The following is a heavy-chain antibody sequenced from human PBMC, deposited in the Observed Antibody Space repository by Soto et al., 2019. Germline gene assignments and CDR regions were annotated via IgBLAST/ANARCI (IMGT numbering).Heavy chain of an antibody. CDR2: IYSIGNT. J-gene: IGHJ5*02. V-gene: IGHV4-39*01. D-gene: IGHD2-15*01. CDR3: ARQCRGVTCHWFVP. Sequence: SETLSLTCTVSGASIRSSAYWGWIRQPPGKGLEWIGSIYSIGNTYYNPSLKSGVTISADTSKNQFSLTLTSVTAADTAVYYCARQCRGVTCHWFVPWGQGTLVTVSS. CDR1: GASIRSSAY.